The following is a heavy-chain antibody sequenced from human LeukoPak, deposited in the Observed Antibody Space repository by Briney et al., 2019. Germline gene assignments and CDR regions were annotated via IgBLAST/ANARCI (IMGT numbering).Heavy chain of an antibody. V-gene: IGHV3-21*01. CDR3: AREERLRRVWYFDL. CDR1: GLTFSSYS. Sequence: KSGGSLRLSCAASGLTFSSYSMNWVRQAPGKGLEWVSSISSSSSYIYYADSVKGRFTISRDNAKNSLYLQMNSLRAEDTAVYYCAREERLRRVWYFDLWGRGTLVTVSS. D-gene: IGHD1-1*01. J-gene: IGHJ2*01. CDR2: ISSSSSYI.